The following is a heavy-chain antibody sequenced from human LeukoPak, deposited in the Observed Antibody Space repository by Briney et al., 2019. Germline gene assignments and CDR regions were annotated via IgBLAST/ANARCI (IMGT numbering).Heavy chain of an antibody. Sequence: GGSLRLSCAASGFNFSNYAMSWVRQTPARGLEWVSSLRGDGDTFYADFVKGRFTLSRDDSRNTVYLQLNNLRVEDTAIYYCAKASWVSNVDAVLWGQGTLVTVSS. CDR3: AKASWVSNVDAVL. CDR2: LRGDGDT. CDR1: GFNFSNYA. V-gene: IGHV3-23*01. D-gene: IGHD3-16*01. J-gene: IGHJ4*02.